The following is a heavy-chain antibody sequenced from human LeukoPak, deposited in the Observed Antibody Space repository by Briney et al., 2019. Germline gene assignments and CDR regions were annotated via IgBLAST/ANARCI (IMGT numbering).Heavy chain of an antibody. Sequence: PSETLSLTCAVYGGSFSGYYWSWIRQPPGKGLEWIGEINHSGSTNYNPSLKSRVTISVDTSKNQFSLKLSSVTAADTAVYYCARHRYSGYGHWGQGTLVTVPS. CDR1: GGSFSGYY. J-gene: IGHJ4*02. CDR3: ARHRYSGYGH. D-gene: IGHD5-12*01. V-gene: IGHV4-34*01. CDR2: INHSGST.